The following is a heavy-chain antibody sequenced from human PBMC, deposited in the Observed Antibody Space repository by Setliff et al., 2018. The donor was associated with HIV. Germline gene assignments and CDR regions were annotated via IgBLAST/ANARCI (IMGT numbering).Heavy chain of an antibody. V-gene: IGHV3-23*01. D-gene: IGHD6-19*01. CDR3: AKGRYSSGANYYYYYMDV. CDR2: ISGNSDGSST. CDR1: GFTFSSYS. Sequence: GGSLRLSCAASGFTFSSYSMNWVRQAPGKGLEWVSFISGNSDGSSTSYADSVKGRFTISRDNSKNTLYLQMNSLRAEDTAVYYCAKGRYSSGANYYYYYMDVWGKGTTVTVSS. J-gene: IGHJ6*03.